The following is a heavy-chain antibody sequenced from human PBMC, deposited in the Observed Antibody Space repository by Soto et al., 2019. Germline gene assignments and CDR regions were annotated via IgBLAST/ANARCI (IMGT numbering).Heavy chain of an antibody. Sequence: ASVKVSCKASGGTFSSYTISWVRQAPGQGLEWMGRIIPILGIANYAQKFQGRVTITADKSTSTAYMELSSLRSDDTAVYYCATSYGSGSSPFDYWGQGTLVTVSS. D-gene: IGHD3-10*01. CDR3: ATSYGSGSSPFDY. CDR1: GGTFSSYT. J-gene: IGHJ4*02. CDR2: IIPILGIA. V-gene: IGHV1-69*02.